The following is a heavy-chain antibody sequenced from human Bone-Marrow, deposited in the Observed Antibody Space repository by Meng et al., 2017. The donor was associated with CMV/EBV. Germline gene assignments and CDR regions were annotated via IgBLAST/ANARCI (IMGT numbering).Heavy chain of an antibody. CDR3: ARRSGYYYYYYYGMDV. Sequence: GSLRLSCAVYDGSFSGYYWSWIRQPPGKGLEWIGEINHSGSTNYNPSLKSRVTISVDTSKNQFSLKLSSVTAADTAVYYCARRSGYYYYYYYGMDVWGQGTTVTVSS. CDR2: INHSGST. CDR1: DGSFSGYY. V-gene: IGHV4-34*01. D-gene: IGHD3-3*01. J-gene: IGHJ6*02.